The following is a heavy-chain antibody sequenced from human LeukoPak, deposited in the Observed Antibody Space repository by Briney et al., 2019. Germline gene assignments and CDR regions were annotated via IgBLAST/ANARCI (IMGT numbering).Heavy chain of an antibody. V-gene: IGHV1-18*01. Sequence: ASVKVSCKASGYTFTNYGISWVRQAPGQGLEWMGWISIYNGNTDYAQKLWGRVTMTTDTSTSTAYMELRSLRSDDTAVYYCARITYDFWGGYYMPDDPWGQGTLVTVSS. J-gene: IGHJ5*02. CDR1: GYTFTNYG. CDR3: ARITYDFWGGYYMPDDP. CDR2: ISIYNGNT. D-gene: IGHD3-3*01.